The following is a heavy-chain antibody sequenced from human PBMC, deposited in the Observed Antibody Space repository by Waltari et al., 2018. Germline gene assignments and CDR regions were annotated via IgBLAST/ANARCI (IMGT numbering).Heavy chain of an antibody. CDR2: IKGDESER. Sequence: EVKLVESGGSKVQPGGSLILSCDGSGFRIRRFWICWVRQAPGKGPEWVANIKGDESERYYLDSVKGRFSISRDNAANTVYLRMNYLRSEDAAIYYCGRSDVAIPGDNWGQGTQVIVSS. V-gene: IGHV3-7*03. CDR1: GFRIRRFW. J-gene: IGHJ4*02. D-gene: IGHD2-2*02. CDR3: GRSDVAIPGDN.